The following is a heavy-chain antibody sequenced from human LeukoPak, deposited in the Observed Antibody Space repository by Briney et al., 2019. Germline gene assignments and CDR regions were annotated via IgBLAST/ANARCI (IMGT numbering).Heavy chain of an antibody. Sequence: ASVKVSCKASGYTFTGYYMHWVRQAPGQGLEWMGWISPNSGGTNYAQKFQGRVTMTRDTSISTAYMELSRLRSDDMAVYYCAREKLGSTHNFDYWGQGTLVTVSS. V-gene: IGHV1-2*02. J-gene: IGHJ4*02. D-gene: IGHD2-2*01. CDR2: ISPNSGGT. CDR1: GYTFTGYY. CDR3: AREKLGSTHNFDY.